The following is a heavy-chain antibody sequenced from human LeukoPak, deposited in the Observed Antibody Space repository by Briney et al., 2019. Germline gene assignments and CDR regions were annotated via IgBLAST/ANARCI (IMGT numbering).Heavy chain of an antibody. Sequence: SVKVSCNASGGTISSYAISWVRQAPGQALEWMGGIIPIFGTANYAQKFQSRVTITTDESTSTAYMELSSLRSEDTAVYYCARVSTYNSSSWYYFDYWGQGTLVTVSS. D-gene: IGHD6-13*01. J-gene: IGHJ4*02. CDR1: GGTISSYA. CDR3: ARVSTYNSSSWYYFDY. V-gene: IGHV1-69*05. CDR2: IIPIFGTA.